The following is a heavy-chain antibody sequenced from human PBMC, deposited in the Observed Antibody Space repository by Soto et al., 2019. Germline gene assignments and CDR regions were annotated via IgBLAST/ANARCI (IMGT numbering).Heavy chain of an antibody. V-gene: IGHV3-9*01. D-gene: IGHD6-19*01. Sequence: DVQLVESGGGLVQPGRSLRLSCAASGFTFDDYAMHWVRQAPGKGLEWVSGISWNSGSIGYADSVKGRFTISRDNAKNSLYLQMNSLRAEDTALYYCAKDIGSSGWYGTDYWGQGTLVTVSS. CDR2: ISWNSGSI. CDR1: GFTFDDYA. CDR3: AKDIGSSGWYGTDY. J-gene: IGHJ4*02.